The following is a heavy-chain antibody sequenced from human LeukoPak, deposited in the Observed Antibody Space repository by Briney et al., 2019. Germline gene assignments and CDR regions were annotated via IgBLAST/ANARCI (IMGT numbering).Heavy chain of an antibody. CDR1: GGSLRSSSYY. CDR2: IYYSGST. Sequence: SETLSLTCTVSGGSLRSSSYYWGCISQPRRKGLACIGSIYYSGSTYYNPSLKSRVTISVDTSKNQFSLKLSSVTAADTAVYYCARPMWLRGYYYYMDVWGKGTTVTVSS. V-gene: IGHV4-39*01. J-gene: IGHJ6*03. CDR3: ARPMWLRGYYYYMDV. D-gene: IGHD5-12*01.